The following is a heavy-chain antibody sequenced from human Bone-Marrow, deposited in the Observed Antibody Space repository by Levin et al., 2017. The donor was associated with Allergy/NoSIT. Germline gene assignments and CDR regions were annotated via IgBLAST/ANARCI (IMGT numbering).Heavy chain of an antibody. CDR3: ARDQFRRATIGARWFDP. Sequence: LSLTCAASGFTFSNSWMSWVRQAPGKGLEWVANIKEDGSAKYYVDSVKGRVTISRDNAKNSLYVQMNRLRAEDTAVYYCARDQFRRATIGARWFDPWGQGTLVTVSS. V-gene: IGHV3-7*01. CDR1: GFTFSNSW. CDR2: IKEDGSAK. D-gene: IGHD5-24*01. J-gene: IGHJ5*02.